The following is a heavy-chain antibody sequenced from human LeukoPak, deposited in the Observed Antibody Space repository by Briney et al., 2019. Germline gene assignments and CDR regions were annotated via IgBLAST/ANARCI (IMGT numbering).Heavy chain of an antibody. D-gene: IGHD3-10*01. Sequence: SETLSLTCGVSGFSISRSYYWSWIRQPPGRGLEWIGTNYHIGSSYYNPSLGSRVTMSVDTSKNYFSLNLKSVTAADTAVYYCARAGWIITSGIDYCGQGALVTVSS. J-gene: IGHJ4*02. V-gene: IGHV4-38-2*01. CDR3: ARAGWIITSGIDY. CDR2: NYHIGSS. CDR1: GFSISRSYY.